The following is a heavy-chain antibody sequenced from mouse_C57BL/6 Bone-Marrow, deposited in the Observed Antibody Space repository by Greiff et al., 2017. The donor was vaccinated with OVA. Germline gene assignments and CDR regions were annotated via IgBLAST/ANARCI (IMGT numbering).Heavy chain of an antibody. CDR3: ASHYYGSSYIPFFDY. V-gene: IGHV1-81*01. D-gene: IGHD1-1*01. J-gene: IGHJ2*01. Sequence: VQLQQSGAELARPGASVKLSCKASGYTFTSYGISWVKQRTGQGLEWIGEIYPRSGNTYYNEKFKGKATLTADKSSSTAYMELRSLTSEDSAVYFCASHYYGSSYIPFFDYWGQGTTRTVSS. CDR1: GYTFTSYG. CDR2: IYPRSGNT.